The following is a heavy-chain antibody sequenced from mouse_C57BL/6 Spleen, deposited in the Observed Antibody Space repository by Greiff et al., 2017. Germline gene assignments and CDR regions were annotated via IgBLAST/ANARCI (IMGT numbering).Heavy chain of an antibody. CDR3: AIHGGKATDYMDY. CDR2: ISGGGGNT. D-gene: IGHD3-2*02. J-gene: IGHJ2*01. Sequence: EVKVVESGGGLVKPGGSLKLSCAASGFTFSSYTMSWVRQTPEKRLEWVATISGGGGNTYYPDSVKGRFTISRDNAKNTLYLHMSSLRSEDTALYYCAIHGGKATDYMDYWGQGTTLTVSS. CDR1: GFTFSSYT. V-gene: IGHV5-9*01.